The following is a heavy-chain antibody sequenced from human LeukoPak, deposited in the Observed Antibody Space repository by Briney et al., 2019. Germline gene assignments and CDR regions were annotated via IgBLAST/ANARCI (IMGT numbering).Heavy chain of an antibody. CDR2: IKEDGSEK. V-gene: IGHV3-7*03. CDR1: GFTFSNYW. Sequence: GGSLRLSCAASGFTFSNYWMTWVRQAPGKGLEWVANIKEDGSEKNYVDSVKGRFSISRDNAKTSLYLQMNSLRAEDTAVYYCAITGYYYYYGMDVWGKGTTVTVSS. CDR3: AITGYYYYYGMDV. J-gene: IGHJ6*04.